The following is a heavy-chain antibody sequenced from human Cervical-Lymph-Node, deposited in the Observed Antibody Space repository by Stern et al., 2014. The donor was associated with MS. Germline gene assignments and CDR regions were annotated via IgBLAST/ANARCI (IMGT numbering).Heavy chain of an antibody. V-gene: IGHV3-74*02. Sequence: EVQLVESGGGLVQPGGSLRLSCAASGFTFSSYWMHWVRQAPGKGLVWVSRINSDGSSTSYADSVKGRFTISRDNAKNTLYLQMNSLRAEDTALYYCASLGYCSSTSCYANWFDPWGQGTLVTVSS. CDR2: INSDGSST. D-gene: IGHD2-2*01. CDR3: ASLGYCSSTSCYANWFDP. J-gene: IGHJ5*02. CDR1: GFTFSSYW.